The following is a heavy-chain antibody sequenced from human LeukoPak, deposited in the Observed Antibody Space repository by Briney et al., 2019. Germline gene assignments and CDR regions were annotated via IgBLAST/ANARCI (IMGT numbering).Heavy chain of an antibody. D-gene: IGHD6-13*01. J-gene: IGHJ4*02. CDR1: GFTFSSYG. CDR2: ISYDGSNK. Sequence: GGSLRLSCAASGFTFSSYGMHWVRQAPGKGLEWVAVISYDGSNKYYADSVKGRFTISRDNSKNTLYLQMNSLRAEDTAVYYCARDPGAAAGEYYFDYWGQGTLVTVSS. CDR3: ARDPGAAAGEYYFDY. V-gene: IGHV3-30*03.